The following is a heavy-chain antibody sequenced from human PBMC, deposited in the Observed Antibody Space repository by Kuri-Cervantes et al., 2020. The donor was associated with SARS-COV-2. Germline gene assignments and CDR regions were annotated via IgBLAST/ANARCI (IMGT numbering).Heavy chain of an antibody. CDR2: ISWNSGSI. V-gene: IGHV3-48*04. CDR1: GFTFSSYG. CDR3: AREGGLDY. Sequence: GESLKISCAASGFTFSSYGMHWVRQAPGKGLEWVSGISWNSGSIGYADSVKGRFTISRDNAKNSLYLQMNSLRAEDTAVYYCAREGGLDYWGQGTLVTVSS. D-gene: IGHD2-15*01. J-gene: IGHJ4*02.